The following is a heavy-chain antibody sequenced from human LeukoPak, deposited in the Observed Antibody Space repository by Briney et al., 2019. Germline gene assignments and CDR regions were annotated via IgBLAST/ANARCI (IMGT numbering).Heavy chain of an antibody. CDR2: IGGSGGST. D-gene: IGHD3-16*01. CDR3: AKESGFGDFAYYYYYMDV. Sequence: PGGSLRLSCAASGFTFSTYAMSWVRQAPGKGLEWVSAIGGSGGSTYYADSVKGRFTISRDNSKNTLYLQMNSLRAEDTAVYYCAKESGFGDFAYYYYYMDVWGKGTTVTISS. V-gene: IGHV3-23*01. CDR1: GFTFSTYA. J-gene: IGHJ6*03.